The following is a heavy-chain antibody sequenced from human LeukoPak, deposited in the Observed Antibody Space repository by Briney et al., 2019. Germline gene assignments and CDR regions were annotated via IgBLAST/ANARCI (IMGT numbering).Heavy chain of an antibody. D-gene: IGHD2-21*02. CDR3: AREVTSPRAPTEEVNDY. J-gene: IGHJ4*02. CDR2: INPSGGST. Sequence: ASVKVSCKASGYTFTGYYMHWVRQAPGQGLEWMGIINPSGGSTSYAQKFQGRVTMTRDMSTSTVYMELSSLRSEDTAVYYCAREVTSPRAPTEEVNDYWGQGTLVTVSS. CDR1: GYTFTGYY. V-gene: IGHV1-46*01.